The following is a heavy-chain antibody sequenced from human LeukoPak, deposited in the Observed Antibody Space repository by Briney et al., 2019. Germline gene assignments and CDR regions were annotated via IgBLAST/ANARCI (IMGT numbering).Heavy chain of an antibody. J-gene: IGHJ4*02. CDR3: TTYSSSLDY. V-gene: IGHV3-21*03. D-gene: IGHD6-13*01. CDR1: GFTFSSYS. CDR2: ISSSSSYI. Sequence: SGGSLRLSCAASGFTFSSYSMNWVRQAPGKGLEWVSSISSSSSYIYYADSVKGRFTISRDNAKNTLYLQMNSLKTEDTAVYYCTTYSSSLDYWGQGTLVTVSS.